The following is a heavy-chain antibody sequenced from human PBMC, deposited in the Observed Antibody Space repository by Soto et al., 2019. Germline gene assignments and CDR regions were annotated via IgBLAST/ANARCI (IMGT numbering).Heavy chain of an antibody. CDR3: AKEFGVDSGWRTYYYYGMDV. J-gene: IGHJ6*02. CDR2: ISYDGSNK. D-gene: IGHD6-19*01. CDR1: GFTFSSYG. Sequence: QVQLVESGGGVVQPGRSLRLSCAASGFTFSSYGMHWVRQAPGKGLEWVAVISYDGSNKYYADSVKGRFTISRDNSKNTLYLQMNSLRAEDTAVYYCAKEFGVDSGWRTYYYYGMDVWGQGTTVTVSS. V-gene: IGHV3-30*18.